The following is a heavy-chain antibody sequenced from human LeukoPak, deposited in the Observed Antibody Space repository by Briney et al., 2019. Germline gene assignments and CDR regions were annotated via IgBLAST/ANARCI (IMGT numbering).Heavy chain of an antibody. CDR2: IYYSGST. D-gene: IGHD1-26*01. J-gene: IGHJ5*02. Sequence: KPSETLSLTCTVSGGSISSYYWGWIRQPPGKGLEWIGSIYYSGSTYYNPSLKSRVTISVDTSKNQLSLKLSSLTAADTAVYYCARHEYSGSYYGLSWFDPWGQGTLVTVSS. CDR3: ARHEYSGSYYGLSWFDP. V-gene: IGHV4-39*01. CDR1: GGSISSYY.